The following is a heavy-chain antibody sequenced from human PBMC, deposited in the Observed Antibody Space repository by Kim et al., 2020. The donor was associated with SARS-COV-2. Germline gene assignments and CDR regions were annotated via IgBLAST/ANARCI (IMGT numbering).Heavy chain of an antibody. CDR1: GGSISSYY. CDR3: ARFCSGGTCYSRFDSFDI. J-gene: IGHJ3*02. Sequence: SETLSLTCTVSGGSISSYYWSWIRQPPGKGLEWIGYIYNSGSTNYNPSLKSRVTISVDTSKNQFSLKLSSVTAADTAVYYCARFCSGGTCYSRFDSFDIWGQGTMVTVSS. V-gene: IGHV4-59*01. D-gene: IGHD2-15*01. CDR2: IYNSGST.